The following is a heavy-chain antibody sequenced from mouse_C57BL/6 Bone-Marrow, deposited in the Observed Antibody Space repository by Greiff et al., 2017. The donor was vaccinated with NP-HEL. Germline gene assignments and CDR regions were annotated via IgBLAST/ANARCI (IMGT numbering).Heavy chain of an antibody. CDR2: IYPRDGST. Sequence: QVQLQQSGPELVKPGASVKLSCKASGYTFTSYDINWVKQRPGQGLEWIGWIYPRDGSTKYNEKFKGKATLTVDTSSSTAYMELHSLTSEDSAVYFCAREATVVATDGWYSDVWGTGTTVTVSS. V-gene: IGHV1-85*01. CDR3: AREATVVATDGWYSDV. J-gene: IGHJ1*03. CDR1: GYTFTSYD. D-gene: IGHD1-1*01.